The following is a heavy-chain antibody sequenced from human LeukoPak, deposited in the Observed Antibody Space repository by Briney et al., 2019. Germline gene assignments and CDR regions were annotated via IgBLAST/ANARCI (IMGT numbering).Heavy chain of an antibody. V-gene: IGHV3-30*02. Sequence: GGSLRLSCAASGFTFSSYGMHWVRQAPGKGLEWVAFIRYDGSNKYYADSVKGRFTTSRDNSKNTLYLQMNSLRAEDTAVYYCAKDPYRDPKSEAGPTYFDYWGQGTLVTVSS. D-gene: IGHD6-19*01. CDR2: IRYDGSNK. J-gene: IGHJ4*02. CDR3: AKDPYRDPKSEAGPTYFDY. CDR1: GFTFSSYG.